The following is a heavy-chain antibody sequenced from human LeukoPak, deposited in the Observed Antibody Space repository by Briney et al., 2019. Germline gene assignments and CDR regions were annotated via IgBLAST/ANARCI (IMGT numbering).Heavy chain of an antibody. CDR3: ARDAIASDAFDI. Sequence: SQTLSLTCTVSGGSIGSGGYYWSWIRQHPGKGLEWIGYIYYSGSTYYNPSLKSRVTISVDTSKNQFSLKLSSVTAADTAVYYCARDAIASDAFDIWGQGTMVTVSS. J-gene: IGHJ3*02. V-gene: IGHV4-31*03. CDR1: GGSIGSGGYY. CDR2: IYYSGST. D-gene: IGHD2-2*02.